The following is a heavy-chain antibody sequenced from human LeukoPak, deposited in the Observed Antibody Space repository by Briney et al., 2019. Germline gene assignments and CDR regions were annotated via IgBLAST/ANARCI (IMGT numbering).Heavy chain of an antibody. D-gene: IGHD1-26*01. CDR1: GFTFSSYA. CDR3: AKGRATVFYYFDY. CDR2: ISYDGSNK. Sequence: GGSLRLSCAASGFTFSSYAMHWVRQAPGKGLEWVAVISYDGSNKYYADSVKGRFTISRDSSKNTLYLQMNSLRAEDTAVYYCAKGRATVFYYFDYWGQGTLVTVSS. V-gene: IGHV3-30-3*01. J-gene: IGHJ4*02.